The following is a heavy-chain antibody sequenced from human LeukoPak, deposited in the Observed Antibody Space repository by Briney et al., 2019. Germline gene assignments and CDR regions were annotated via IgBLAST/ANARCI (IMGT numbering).Heavy chain of an antibody. V-gene: IGHV3-30*03. CDR2: ISNDGSRK. D-gene: IGHD3-3*01. J-gene: IGHJ4*02. Sequence: GGSLRLSCAASGFTFSRFNMNWLRQAPGKGLEWVAIISNDGSRKYYAHSVEGRFTISRDNSKNTLYLQMDSLRAEDTAVYYCARDRAWNYFDYWGQGTLVTVSS. CDR3: ARDRAWNYFDY. CDR1: GFTFSRFN.